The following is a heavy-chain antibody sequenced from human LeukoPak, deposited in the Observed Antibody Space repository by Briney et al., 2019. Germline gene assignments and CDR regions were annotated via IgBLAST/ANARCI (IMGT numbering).Heavy chain of an antibody. D-gene: IGHD5-18*01. J-gene: IGHJ6*03. Sequence: HPWGSLRLSCAASGFTFSSYGMNWVRQAPGEGLEWVSYISISSSSISYADSVKGRFTISRDNAKNSLYLQMNSLRAEDTAIYYCARAGLGYSYGTGYYYYMDVWGKGTTVTVS. CDR3: ARAGLGYSYGTGYYYYMDV. CDR1: GFTFSSYG. V-gene: IGHV3-48*04. CDR2: ISISSSSI.